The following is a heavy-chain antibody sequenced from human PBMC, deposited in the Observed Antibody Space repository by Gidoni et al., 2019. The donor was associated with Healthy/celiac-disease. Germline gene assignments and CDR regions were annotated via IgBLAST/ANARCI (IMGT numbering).Heavy chain of an antibody. Sequence: QVQLVESGGGLVKPGGSLRLSCAASGFTFSDYYMSWIRQAPGKGLEWVSYISSSSSYTNYADSVKGRFTISRDNAKNSLYLQMNSLRAEDTAVYYCARDYIAARHRNGMDVWGQGTTVTVSS. CDR3: ARDYIAARHRNGMDV. V-gene: IGHV3-11*06. CDR2: ISSSSSYT. D-gene: IGHD6-6*01. CDR1: GFTFSDYY. J-gene: IGHJ6*02.